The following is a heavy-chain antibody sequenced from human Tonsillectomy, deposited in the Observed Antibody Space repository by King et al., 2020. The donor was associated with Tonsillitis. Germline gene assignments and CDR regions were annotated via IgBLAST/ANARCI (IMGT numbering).Heavy chain of an antibody. CDR3: ARVISGNYRYYFDY. J-gene: IGHJ4*02. CDR1: GYSISSYG. Sequence: VQLVESGAEVKKPGASVKVSCQASGYSISSYGFTWVRQAPGQGPEWMGWIRVYTGNTDYAQKLQGRVTMTADTSTSTAYMELRSLTSDDTAVYYCARVISGNYRYYFDYWGQGTLVTVSS. V-gene: IGHV1-18*04. CDR2: IRVYTGNT. D-gene: IGHD1-26*01.